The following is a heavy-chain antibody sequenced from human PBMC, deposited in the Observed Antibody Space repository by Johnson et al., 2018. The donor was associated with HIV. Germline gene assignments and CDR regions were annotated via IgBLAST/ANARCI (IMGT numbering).Heavy chain of an antibody. CDR3: ARACRDGYTCYAFDI. J-gene: IGHJ3*02. Sequence: VQLVESGGGLVQPRGSLRLSCAASGFTVSSNYMTWVRQAPGKGLEWVSVIFSGGSTYYADSVNGRLTISRDNSKNTLYLQMNSLRAEDTALYYCARACRDGYTCYAFDIWGQGTMVTVSS. CDR2: IFSGGST. V-gene: IGHV3-66*01. D-gene: IGHD5-24*01. CDR1: GFTVSSNY.